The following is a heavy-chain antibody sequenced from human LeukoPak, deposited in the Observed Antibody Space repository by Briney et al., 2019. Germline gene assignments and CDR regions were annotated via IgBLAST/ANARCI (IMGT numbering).Heavy chain of an antibody. V-gene: IGHV1-2*02. CDR1: GYTFTIYS. D-gene: IGHD3-22*01. CDR3: ARDLGNYDSSGYYNDY. CDR2: INPNSGGT. Sequence: GASVKVSCKASGYTFTIYSISWVRQAPGQGLEWMGWINPNSGGTKYAQKFQGRVTMTRDTSISTAYMELSRLRSDDTAVYYCARDLGNYDSSGYYNDYWGQGTLVTVSS. J-gene: IGHJ4*02.